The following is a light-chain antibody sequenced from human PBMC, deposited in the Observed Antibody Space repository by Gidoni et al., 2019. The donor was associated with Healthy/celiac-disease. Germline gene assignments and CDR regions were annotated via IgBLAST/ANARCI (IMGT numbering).Light chain of an antibody. CDR3: QKYNSAXXM. CDR2: AAS. CDR1: QGISNY. V-gene: IGKV1-27*01. J-gene: IGKJ1*01. Sequence: DIQMTQSPSSLSASVGDRVTITCRASQGISNYLAWYQQKPGKVPKLLIYAASTLQSGVPSRFSCSXSGTDFTLTISSLQPEDVATYYCQKYNSAXXMFGQGTKVEIK.